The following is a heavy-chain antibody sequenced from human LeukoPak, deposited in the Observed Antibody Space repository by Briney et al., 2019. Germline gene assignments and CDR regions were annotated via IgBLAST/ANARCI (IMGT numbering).Heavy chain of an antibody. J-gene: IGHJ4*02. CDR2: IIPIFGTA. V-gene: IGHV1-69*05. CDR1: GGTFSSYA. Sequence: SVKVSCKASGGTFSSYAISWVRQAPGQGLEWMGGIIPIFGTANYAQKFQGRVTITTDESTSTAYMELSSLRSEDTAVYYCASHRRYSSSWSSYFDYWGQGTLVTVSS. CDR3: ASHRRYSSSWSSYFDY. D-gene: IGHD6-13*01.